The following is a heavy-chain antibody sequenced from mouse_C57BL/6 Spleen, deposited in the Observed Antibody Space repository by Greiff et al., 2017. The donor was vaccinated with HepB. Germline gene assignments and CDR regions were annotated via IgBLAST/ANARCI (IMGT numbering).Heavy chain of an antibody. CDR2: IYPRSGNT. J-gene: IGHJ4*01. D-gene: IGHD2-4*01. Sequence: VQLQQSGAELARPGASVKLSCKASGYTFTSYGISWVKQRTGQGLEWIGEIYPRSGNTYYNEKFKGKATLTADKSSSTAYMELRSLTSEDSAVYFCARDGVYDYGERYAMDYWGQGASVTVSS. CDR1: GYTFTSYG. CDR3: ARDGVYDYGERYAMDY. V-gene: IGHV1-81*01.